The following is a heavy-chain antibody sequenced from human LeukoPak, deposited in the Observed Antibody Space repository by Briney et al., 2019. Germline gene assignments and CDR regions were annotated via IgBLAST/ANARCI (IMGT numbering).Heavy chain of an antibody. CDR3: ARAPTVTFFDY. V-gene: IGHV4-39*01. D-gene: IGHD4-17*01. Sequence: SETLSLTCTVSGGSISSSTYYWGWIRQPPGKGLEWIGSMYYSGSTYYNPSLKSRLTISVDTSKNQFSLKLSSVTAADTAVYYCARAPTVTFFDYWGQGTLVTVSS. CDR1: GGSISSSTYY. CDR2: MYYSGST. J-gene: IGHJ4*02.